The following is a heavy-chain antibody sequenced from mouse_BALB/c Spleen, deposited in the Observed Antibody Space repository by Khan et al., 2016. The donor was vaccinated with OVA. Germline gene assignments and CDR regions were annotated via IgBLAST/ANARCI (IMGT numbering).Heavy chain of an antibody. V-gene: IGHV9-3-1*01. Sequence: QIQLVQSGPELKKPGETVKISCKASGYTFTNYGMNWVKQPPGKGLKWMGWINTYTGEPTYVDDFKGRFAFSLETSASTASLQINNLKNEDTATYFCARGYWYFDVWGEGTTVTVSS. CDR2: INTYTGEP. J-gene: IGHJ1*01. D-gene: IGHD2-2*01. CDR1: GYTFTNYG. CDR3: ARGYWYFDV.